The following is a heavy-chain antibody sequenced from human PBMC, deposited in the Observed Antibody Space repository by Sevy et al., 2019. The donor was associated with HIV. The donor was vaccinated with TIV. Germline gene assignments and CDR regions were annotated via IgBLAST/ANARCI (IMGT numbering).Heavy chain of an antibody. CDR1: VFTFSDYN. J-gene: IGHJ6*02. D-gene: IGHD3-10*01. V-gene: IGHV3-21*01. Sequence: GGSLRLSCAASVFTFSDYNMNWVRQAPGKGLEWVSSISSISNYIYYADSVKGRFTISRDNAKNSLYLQMNSLRAEDTDVYYCARETSSFGEGIYYGMDVWGQGTTVTVSS. CDR3: ARETSSFGEGIYYGMDV. CDR2: ISSISNYI.